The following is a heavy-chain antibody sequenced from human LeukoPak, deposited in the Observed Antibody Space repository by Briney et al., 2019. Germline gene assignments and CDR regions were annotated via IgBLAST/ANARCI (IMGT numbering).Heavy chain of an antibody. CDR1: GYSISSGFY. J-gene: IGHJ4*02. CDR3: ARNPPDY. CDR2: IYHSATT. V-gene: IGHV4-38-2*01. Sequence: PSETLSLTCAVSGYSISSGFYWAWIRQPPGGGREWIGSIYHSATTSYNPSLKSRVTISVDTSKNQFSLKLTSVTAADTAVYYCARNPPDYWGQGALVTVSS.